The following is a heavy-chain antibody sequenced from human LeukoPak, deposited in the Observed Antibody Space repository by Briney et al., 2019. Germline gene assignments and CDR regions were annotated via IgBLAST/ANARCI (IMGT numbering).Heavy chain of an antibody. Sequence: PGGSLRLSCAASGFTFSTYTMNWVRQSPGKGLEWVSYISTHSNYIYYAESVKGRFTISRDNAKNSLSLQMNSLRAEDTAVYYCARGGAARPDYWGQGTLVTVSS. D-gene: IGHD6-6*01. CDR2: ISTHSNYI. V-gene: IGHV3-21*01. CDR3: ARGGAARPDY. CDR1: GFTFSTYT. J-gene: IGHJ4*02.